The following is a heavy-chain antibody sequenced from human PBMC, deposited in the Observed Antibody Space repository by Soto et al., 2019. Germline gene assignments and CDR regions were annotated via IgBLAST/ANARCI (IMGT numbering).Heavy chain of an antibody. J-gene: IGHJ4*02. CDR2: FDPEDGET. D-gene: IGHD1-26*01. V-gene: IGHV1-24*01. CDR3: ATSWELPYYFDY. Sequence: ASVKVSCKVSGYTLTELSMHWVRQAPGKGLEWMGGFDPEDGETIYAQKFQGRVTMTEDTSTDTAYMELSSLRSEDTAVYYCATSWELPYYFDYWGQGTLVTVSS. CDR1: GYTLTELS.